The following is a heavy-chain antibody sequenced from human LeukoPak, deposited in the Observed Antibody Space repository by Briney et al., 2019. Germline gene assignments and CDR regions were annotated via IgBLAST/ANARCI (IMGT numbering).Heavy chain of an antibody. CDR3: ARGEQAGGDVTFDY. Sequence: SVKVSCKASGGTFSSYAISWVRQAPGQGLEWMGGIIPIFGTANYAQKFQGRVTITADESTSTAYMELSSLRSEDTAVYYCARGEQAGGDVTFDYWGQGTLVTVSS. CDR2: IIPIFGTA. CDR1: GGTFSSYA. J-gene: IGHJ4*02. D-gene: IGHD1/OR15-1a*01. V-gene: IGHV1-69*13.